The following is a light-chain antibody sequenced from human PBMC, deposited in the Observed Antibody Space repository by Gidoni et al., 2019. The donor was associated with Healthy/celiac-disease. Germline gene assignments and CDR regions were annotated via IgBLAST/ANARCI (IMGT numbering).Light chain of an antibody. CDR2: GAS. Sequence: QSPGTLIYGASSRVTGIPNRFSGSGSGADFTNTISRLEHEDFAGYCWQHDDSSPLTFGGGTKVEIK. V-gene: IGKV3-20*01. CDR3: QHDDSSPLT. J-gene: IGKJ4*01.